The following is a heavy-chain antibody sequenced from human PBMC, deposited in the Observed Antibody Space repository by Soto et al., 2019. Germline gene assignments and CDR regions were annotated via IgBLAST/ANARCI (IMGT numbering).Heavy chain of an antibody. D-gene: IGHD2-15*01. V-gene: IGHV4-31*03. CDR3: ARVLGYCTGGNCYPDY. Sequence: SETLSLTCTVSGGSISSGGYYWSWIRQHPGKGLEWIGFIYYSGYTYYNPSLKSRVSISVDTSKNQFSLKLSSVTAADTAVYYCARVLGYCTGGNCYPDYWGQGTLVTVS. CDR1: GGSISSGGYY. J-gene: IGHJ4*02. CDR2: IYYSGYT.